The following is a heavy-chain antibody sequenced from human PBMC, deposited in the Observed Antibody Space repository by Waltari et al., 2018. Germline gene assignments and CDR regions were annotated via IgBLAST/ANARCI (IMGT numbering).Heavy chain of an antibody. CDR1: GFAFSSYH. J-gene: IGHJ4*02. CDR3: ASVDSSAFSWSFDY. V-gene: IGHV3-21*02. CDR2: ISCSSTYI. Sequence: QLVASGGGMVKPGGSLRLSCAASGFAFSSYHMNWVRQAPGNGLKWVSSISCSSTYIYYADSVKGRFTVSMENAKNALFLQMSVLGVVGTAVDYCASVDSSAFSWSFDYWGLGALVTISS. D-gene: IGHD3-22*01.